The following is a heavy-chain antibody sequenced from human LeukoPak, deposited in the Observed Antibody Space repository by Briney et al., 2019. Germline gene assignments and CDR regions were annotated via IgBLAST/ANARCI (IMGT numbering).Heavy chain of an antibody. CDR2: ISTSSSYI. CDR3: AKTTDNYYYYYMDV. J-gene: IGHJ6*03. Sequence: GGSLRLSCAASGFTFSSYSMNWVRQAPGKGLEWVSSISTSSSYIYYADSVKGRFTISRDNAKNSLYLHMNSLRAEDTAVYYCAKTTDNYYYYYMDVWGKGTTVTVSS. CDR1: GFTFSSYS. D-gene: IGHD4-17*01. V-gene: IGHV3-21*01.